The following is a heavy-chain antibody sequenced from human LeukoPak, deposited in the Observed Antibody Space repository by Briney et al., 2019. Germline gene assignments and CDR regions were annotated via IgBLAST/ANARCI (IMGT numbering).Heavy chain of an antibody. Sequence: PSETLSLTCTVSGGSISSDDYYWNWIRQPAGKELEWIGRIYTSGSTNYNPSLKSRVTISIDTSKNQFSLKLSSVTAADTAVYYCASHSSGWYGVAPDNWFDPWGQGTLVTVSS. CDR3: ASHSSGWYGVAPDNWFDP. CDR2: IYTSGST. CDR1: GGSISSDDYY. V-gene: IGHV4-61*02. J-gene: IGHJ5*02. D-gene: IGHD6-19*01.